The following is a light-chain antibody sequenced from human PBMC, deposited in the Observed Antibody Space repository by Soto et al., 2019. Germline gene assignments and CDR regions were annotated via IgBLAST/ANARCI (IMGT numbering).Light chain of an antibody. Sequence: SALPQPASVSESPGPSITISCTGTSSDVGGYKYVSWYQQHPGKAPKLMIYEVSHRPSGVSNRFSGSKSGNTASLTISGLQAEDEADYYCSSYTRSTTNYVFGTATKV. CDR1: SSDVGGYKY. CDR2: EVS. V-gene: IGLV2-14*01. J-gene: IGLJ1*01. CDR3: SSYTRSTTNYV.